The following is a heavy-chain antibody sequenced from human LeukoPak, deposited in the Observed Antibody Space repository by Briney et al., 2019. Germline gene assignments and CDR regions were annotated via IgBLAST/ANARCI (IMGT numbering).Heavy chain of an antibody. Sequence: GGSLRLSCAASGFTFSSYSMDWVRQAPGKGLEWVSSISSSSSYIYYADSVKGRFTISRDNAKNSLYLQMNSLRAEDTAVYYCARVGRNAAISAFDIWGQGTMVTVSS. CDR1: GFTFSSYS. CDR2: ISSSSSYI. D-gene: IGHD2-2*01. J-gene: IGHJ3*02. V-gene: IGHV3-21*01. CDR3: ARVGRNAAISAFDI.